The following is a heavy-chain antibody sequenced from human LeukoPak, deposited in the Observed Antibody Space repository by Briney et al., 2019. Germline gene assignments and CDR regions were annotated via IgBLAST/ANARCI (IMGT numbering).Heavy chain of an antibody. V-gene: IGHV1-46*01. J-gene: IGHJ6*03. CDR2: INPSDGST. CDR1: GYTFTNYY. CDR3: AGEYYSSSRYPYYYYYMDV. D-gene: IGHD6-13*01. Sequence: GASVTVSYKASGYTFTNYYMHWVRQAPGQGVEGMGLINPSDGSTSYAQKFQGRVTMTRDTSTSTVYMELSSLSSEDTAVYYCAGEYYSSSRYPYYYYYMDVWGKGTTVTISS.